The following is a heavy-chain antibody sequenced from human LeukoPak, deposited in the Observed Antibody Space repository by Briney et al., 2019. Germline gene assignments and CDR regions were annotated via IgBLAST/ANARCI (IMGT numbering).Heavy chain of an antibody. D-gene: IGHD1-26*01. J-gene: IGHJ4*02. CDR2: IDWDDDK. V-gene: IGHV2-70*11. CDR1: GFSLSTSGVG. CDR3: ARSPSLLHFDY. Sequence: SGPTLVKPTQTLTLTCTFSGFSLSTSGVGVGWIRQPPGKALEWLARIDWDDDKYYTTSLKTRLTISKDTSKNQVVLTMTNMDPVDTATYYCARSPSLLHFDYWGQGTLVSVSS.